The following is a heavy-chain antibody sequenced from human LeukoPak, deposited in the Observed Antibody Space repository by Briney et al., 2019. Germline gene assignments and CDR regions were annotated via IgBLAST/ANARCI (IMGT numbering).Heavy chain of an antibody. J-gene: IGHJ4*02. V-gene: IGHV3-21*01. Sequence: GGSLRLSCAASGFTFTTYTMNWVRQAPGKGLEWVSSISSSRSFIHYADSVKGRFTISRDNAKNSLFLQMNSLRAEDTAVYYCAREDMGQMFDYWGQGTLVTVSS. CDR3: AREDMGQMFDY. D-gene: IGHD2-15*01. CDR1: GFTFTTYT. CDR2: ISSSRSFI.